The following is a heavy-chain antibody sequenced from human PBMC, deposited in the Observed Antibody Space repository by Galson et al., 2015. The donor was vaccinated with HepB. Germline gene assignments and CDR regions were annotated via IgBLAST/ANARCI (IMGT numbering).Heavy chain of an antibody. CDR3: ARRILYDTLTGYYQPLDH. V-gene: IGHV6-1*01. J-gene: IGHJ5*02. D-gene: IGHD3-9*01. Sequence: CAISGDSVSSNSAAWIWIRQSPSRGLGWLGRTYYRSKWYNDYAVSVKSRITINPDTSKNQFSLKVNSVTAADTAVYYCARRILYDTLTGYYQPLDHWGQGTQVTVSS. CDR1: GDSVSSNSAA. CDR2: TYYRSKWYN.